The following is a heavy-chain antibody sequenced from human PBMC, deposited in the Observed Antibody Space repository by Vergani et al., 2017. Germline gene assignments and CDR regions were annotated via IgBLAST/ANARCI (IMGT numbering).Heavy chain of an antibody. CDR2: INPNSGGT. V-gene: IGHV1-2*02. J-gene: IGHJ6*03. D-gene: IGHD5-18*01. CDR1: GYTFTGYY. Sequence: QVQLVQSGAEVKKPGASVKVSCKASGYTFTGYYMHWVRQAPGQGLEWMGWINPNSGGTNYAQKFQGRVTMTRDTSISTAYMELSSLRSEDTAVYYCAREYSYGRRLYYYYMDVWGKGTTVTVSS. CDR3: AREYSYGRRLYYYYMDV.